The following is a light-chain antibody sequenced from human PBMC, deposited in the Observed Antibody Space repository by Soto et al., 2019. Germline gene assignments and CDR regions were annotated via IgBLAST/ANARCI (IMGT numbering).Light chain of an antibody. V-gene: IGLV2-14*01. Sequence: QSVLTQPASVSGSPGQSITISCTGTSSDVGSYNFVSWYQHHAGTAPKLIIYQVTNRPSGVSDRFSASKSGDTASLTISGLQAEDEAFYYCSSYTAFSTDILFGGGTKSPS. CDR3: SSYTAFSTDIL. J-gene: IGLJ2*01. CDR1: SSDVGSYNF. CDR2: QVT.